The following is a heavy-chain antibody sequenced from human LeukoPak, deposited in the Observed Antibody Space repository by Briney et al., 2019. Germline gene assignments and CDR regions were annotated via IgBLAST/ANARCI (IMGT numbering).Heavy chain of an antibody. CDR2: ISSSSSTI. Sequence: GGSLRLSCAASGFSFSTYTMNWVRQAPGKGLEWVSYISSSSSTIYYADSVKGRFTISRDNAKNSLYLQMNSLRDEDTAVYYCASVYGSSGSDLYYFDYWGQGTLVTVSS. V-gene: IGHV3-48*02. D-gene: IGHD3-22*01. J-gene: IGHJ4*02. CDR3: ASVYGSSGSDLYYFDY. CDR1: GFSFSTYT.